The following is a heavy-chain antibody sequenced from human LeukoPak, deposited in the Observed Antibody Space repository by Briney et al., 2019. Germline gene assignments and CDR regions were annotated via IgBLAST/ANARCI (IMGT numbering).Heavy chain of an antibody. CDR2: IKSDGSSI. CDR1: GFTFSGYW. J-gene: IGHJ4*02. CDR3: ARTFAAAHIDY. D-gene: IGHD2-15*01. Sequence: GGSLRLSCAASGFTFSGYWMHWVRQAPGKGLVWVSRIKSDGSSITCADSVKGRFTISRDNAKNTLYLEMNSLRAEDTAVYYCARTFAAAHIDYWGQGTLVTVSS. V-gene: IGHV3-74*01.